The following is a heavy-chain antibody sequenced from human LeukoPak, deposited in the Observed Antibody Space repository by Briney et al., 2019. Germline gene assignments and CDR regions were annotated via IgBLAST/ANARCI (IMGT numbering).Heavy chain of an antibody. V-gene: IGHV3-23*01. CDR1: GFTFSSYA. CDR2: ISGSGGST. D-gene: IGHD3-22*01. Sequence: PGGSLRLSCAASGFTFSSYAMSWVRQAPGKGLEWVSAISGSGGSTYYADSVKGRFTISRDNSKNTLYLQMNSLRAEDTAVFYCAKGGYYDSGGYIDYWGQGTLATVSS. CDR3: AKGGYYDSGGYIDY. J-gene: IGHJ4*02.